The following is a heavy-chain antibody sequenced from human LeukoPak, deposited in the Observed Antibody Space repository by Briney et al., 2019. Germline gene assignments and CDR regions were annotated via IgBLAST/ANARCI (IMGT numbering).Heavy chain of an antibody. V-gene: IGHV1-8*01. D-gene: IGHD1-14*01. J-gene: IGHJ5*02. CDR2: VNPDSGKT. CDR1: GYTFTSYD. CDR3: AREPGP. Sequence: ASVKVSCKASGYTFTSYDINWVRQATGQGLEWMGWVNPDSGKTVYAQKFQGRVTMTRNTSISTVYMHLTSLRSEDTAVYYCAREPGPWGQGTLVTVSS.